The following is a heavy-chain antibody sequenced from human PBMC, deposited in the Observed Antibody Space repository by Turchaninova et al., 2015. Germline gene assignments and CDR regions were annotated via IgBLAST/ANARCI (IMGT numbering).Heavy chain of an antibody. CDR3: ARTYINYDFWSGYLYYYGMDV. CDR1: GGSFSVYY. D-gene: IGHD3-3*01. Sequence: QVQLQQWGAGLLKPSETLSLPCAVHGGSFSVYYWSGIRQPPRKGLEGIREINHSGSTNYNPSLKSRVTISVDTSKNQFSLKLSSVTAADTAVYYCARTYINYDFWSGYLYYYGMDVWGQGTTVTVSS. J-gene: IGHJ6*02. V-gene: IGHV4-34*01. CDR2: INHSGST.